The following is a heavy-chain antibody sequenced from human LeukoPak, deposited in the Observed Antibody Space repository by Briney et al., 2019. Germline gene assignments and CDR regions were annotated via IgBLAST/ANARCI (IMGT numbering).Heavy chain of an antibody. CDR3: ARQGALVKGIDY. CDR1: GYTFTGYY. V-gene: IGHV1-2*02. Sequence: ASVKVSCKASGYTFTGYYMHWVRQAPGQGLEWMGWINPNSGVANYAQKFQGRVTMTRDTSISTVYMELSRLRSDDTAVYYCARQGALVKGIDYWGQGTLVTVSS. CDR2: INPNSGVA. J-gene: IGHJ4*02. D-gene: IGHD6-13*01.